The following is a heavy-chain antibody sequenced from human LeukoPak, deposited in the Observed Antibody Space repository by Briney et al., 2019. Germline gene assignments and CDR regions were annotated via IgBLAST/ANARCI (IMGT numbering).Heavy chain of an antibody. CDR3: ARDSSGYGYEEWR. D-gene: IGHD5-18*01. Sequence: GGSLRLSCAASRFIVSDYYMSWIRQAPGKGLEWVSYISTSGSTIYYADSVKGRFTVSRDNTKNSVSLQMNSLRVEDTAIYYCARDSSGYGYEEWRWGQGILVTVSS. CDR2: ISTSGSTI. V-gene: IGHV3-11*04. CDR1: RFIVSDYY. J-gene: IGHJ4*02.